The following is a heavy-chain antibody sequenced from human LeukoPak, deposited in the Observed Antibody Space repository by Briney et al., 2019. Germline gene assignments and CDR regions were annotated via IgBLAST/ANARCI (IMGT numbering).Heavy chain of an antibody. Sequence: GGSLRLSCAASGFTFSSYGMHWVRQAPGKGLEWVAVVSYDGSNKYYTDSMKGRFTISRDNAKNSLYLQMNSLRAEDTAVYYCARDIDYGSGSSDYWGQGTLVTVSS. J-gene: IGHJ4*02. CDR2: VSYDGSNK. D-gene: IGHD3-10*01. V-gene: IGHV3-30*03. CDR1: GFTFSSYG. CDR3: ARDIDYGSGSSDY.